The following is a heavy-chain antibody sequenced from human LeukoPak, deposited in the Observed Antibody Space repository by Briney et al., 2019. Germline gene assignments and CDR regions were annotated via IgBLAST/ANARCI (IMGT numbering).Heavy chain of an antibody. CDR1: GFTFSSYA. D-gene: IGHD2-15*01. Sequence: GGSLRLSCAASGFTFSSYAMHWVRQAPGKGLEWVAVISYDGSNKYYADSVKGRFTISRDNSKNTLYLQMNSLRAEDTAVYYCARDLWGVVVVAYYDYWGQGTLVTVSS. V-gene: IGHV3-30*04. CDR3: ARDLWGVVVVAYYDY. CDR2: ISYDGSNK. J-gene: IGHJ4*02.